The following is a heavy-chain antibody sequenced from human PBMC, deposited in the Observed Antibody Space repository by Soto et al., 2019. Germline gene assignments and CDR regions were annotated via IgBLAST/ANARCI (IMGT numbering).Heavy chain of an antibody. J-gene: IGHJ6*03. V-gene: IGHV3-15*01. CDR2: IKSKTDGGTT. D-gene: IGHD2-2*01. CDR3: TTGSVGCSSTSCYDPSDYYYYMDA. CDR1: GFTFSNAW. Sequence: GGSLRLSCAASGFTFSNAWMSWVRQAPGKGLEWVGRIKSKTDGGTTDYAAPVKGRFTISRDDSKNTLYLQMNSLKTEDTAVYYCTTGSVGCSSTSCYDPSDYYYYMDAWGKGTTVTVS.